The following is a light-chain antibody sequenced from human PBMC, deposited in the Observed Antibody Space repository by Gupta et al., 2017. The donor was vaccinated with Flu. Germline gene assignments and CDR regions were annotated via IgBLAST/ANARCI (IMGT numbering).Light chain of an antibody. CDR2: EVS. CDR3: SSYTSSYTFV. Sequence: QSALTQPPSVSGSPGQSVPTSCTGTSSDVGTYNRVSWYQQSPGTAPTLMIYEVSNRPSGVPDRFSGSKSGNTASLTISGLQGEDEADYYCSSYTSSYTFVFGTGTKVTVL. J-gene: IGLJ1*01. CDR1: SSDVGTYNR. V-gene: IGLV2-18*02.